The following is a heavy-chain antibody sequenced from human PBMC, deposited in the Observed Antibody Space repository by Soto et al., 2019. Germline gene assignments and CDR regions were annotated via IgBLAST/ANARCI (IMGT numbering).Heavy chain of an antibody. CDR2: IIANNGNA. CDR3: ARDAGSGDYVFSL. D-gene: IGHD4-17*01. Sequence: GASVKVSCKASGGTFSSYAISWVRQAPGQGLEWMGGIIANNGNANYAQKLQGRVTMTTDTSTSTAYMELRSLRSDDTAVYYCARDAGSGDYVFSLWGQGTMVTVSS. CDR1: GGTFSSYA. J-gene: IGHJ3*01. V-gene: IGHV1-18*01.